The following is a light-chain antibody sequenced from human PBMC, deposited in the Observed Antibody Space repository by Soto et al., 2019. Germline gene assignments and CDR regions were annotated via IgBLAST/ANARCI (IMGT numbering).Light chain of an antibody. CDR1: QSVSSSY. CDR3: QQHDILPIT. CDR2: GAS. Sequence: EIGLTKSPGTVSLSPVERATLSCRASQSVSSSYLAWYQQKPGQAPRLLIYGASNRATGIPDRFSGSGSGTDFTLTISILEAEDVALYCCQQHDILPITFGQGTRLEIK. V-gene: IGKV3-20*01. J-gene: IGKJ5*01.